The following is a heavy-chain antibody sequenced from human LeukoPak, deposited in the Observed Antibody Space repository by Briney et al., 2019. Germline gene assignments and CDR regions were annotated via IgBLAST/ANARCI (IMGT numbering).Heavy chain of an antibody. CDR3: ARDRPVGVPIAISYDLDS. J-gene: IGHJ4*02. Sequence: GGSLRLSCAASGFTFSSFAIHWVRQAPGKGLEWVAVISSDGSNKFYADSVRGRFTISRDNSKNTLNLQMNSLRPEDIAVYYCARDRPVGVPIAISYDLDSWGQGTLVSVSS. CDR2: ISSDGSNK. D-gene: IGHD2-2*02. V-gene: IGHV3-30*01. CDR1: GFTFSSFA.